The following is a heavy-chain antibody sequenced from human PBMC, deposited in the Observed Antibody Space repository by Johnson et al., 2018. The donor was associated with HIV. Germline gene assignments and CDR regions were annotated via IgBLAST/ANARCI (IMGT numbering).Heavy chain of an antibody. D-gene: IGHD6-13*01. CDR3: ATQNYPTEGSSWVGGAFDI. Sequence: QVQLVESGGGVVQPGRSLRLSCAASGFTFSNYTIHWVRQAPGKGLEWVAVISYDESNKYYADSVKGRFTISRDNSNNTVSLQMNSLRAEDTAVYYCATQNYPTEGSSWVGGAFDIWGQGTMVTVSS. V-gene: IGHV3-30-3*01. CDR1: GFTFSNYT. J-gene: IGHJ3*02. CDR2: ISYDESNK.